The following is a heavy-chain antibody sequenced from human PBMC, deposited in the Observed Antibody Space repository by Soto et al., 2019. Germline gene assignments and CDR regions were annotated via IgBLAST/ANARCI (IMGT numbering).Heavy chain of an antibody. CDR2: ISASGHSA. CDR1: GFSLGDYG. Sequence: DVELLESGGGLVHPGGSLRLSCTASGFSLGDYGMNWVRQTPGKGLEWVSTISASGHSAYSADSVKGRLIISRDNPKNTLYLQMNSLRAEDTAVYYCARSALLWWALDSWGQGTLVTVSS. D-gene: IGHD2-15*01. CDR3: ARSALLWWALDS. J-gene: IGHJ4*02. V-gene: IGHV3-23*01.